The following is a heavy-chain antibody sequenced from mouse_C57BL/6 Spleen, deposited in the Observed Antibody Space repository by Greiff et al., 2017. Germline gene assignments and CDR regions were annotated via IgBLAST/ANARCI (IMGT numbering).Heavy chain of an antibody. D-gene: IGHD2-1*01. V-gene: IGHV1-26*01. CDR2: INPNNGGT. CDR3: ARGDGNYDYYAMDY. CDR1: GYTFTDYY. Sequence: VQLQQSGPELVKPGASVKISCKASGYTFTDYYMNWVKQSHGKSLEWIGDINPNNGGTSYNQKFKGKATLTVDKSSSTAYMELRSLTSEDSAVYYCARGDGNYDYYAMDYWGQGTSVTVSS. J-gene: IGHJ4*01.